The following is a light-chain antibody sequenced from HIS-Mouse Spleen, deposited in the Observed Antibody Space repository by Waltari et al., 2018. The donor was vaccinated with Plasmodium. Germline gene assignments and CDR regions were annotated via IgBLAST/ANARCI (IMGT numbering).Light chain of an antibody. CDR1: SSYVCGYNY. J-gene: IGLJ2*01. Sequence: QSALTPPPSASASPGPSVTISCTGTSSYVCGYNYVPWYQQHPGQAPKLMVYEVSKRPSGVPDRFSGSKSGNTASLTVSGLQAEDEADYYCSSYAGSNNLVFGGGTKLTVL. CDR3: SSYAGSNNLV. CDR2: EVS. V-gene: IGLV2-8*01.